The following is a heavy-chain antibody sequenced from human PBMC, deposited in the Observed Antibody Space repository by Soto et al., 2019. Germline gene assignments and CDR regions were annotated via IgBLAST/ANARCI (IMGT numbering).Heavy chain of an antibody. J-gene: IGHJ4*02. D-gene: IGHD3-22*01. CDR1: GFTFSDYY. Sequence: QVQLVESGGGLVKPGGSLRLSCAASGFTFSDYYMSWIRQAPGKGLEWVSYISSSGSTIYYADSVKGRFTISRDNAKTSLYLQMNSLRAEDTAVYYCAIQYYYDSSGYYYESRFYDWGQGTLVTVSS. CDR3: AIQYYYDSSGYYYESRFYD. V-gene: IGHV3-11*01. CDR2: ISSSGSTI.